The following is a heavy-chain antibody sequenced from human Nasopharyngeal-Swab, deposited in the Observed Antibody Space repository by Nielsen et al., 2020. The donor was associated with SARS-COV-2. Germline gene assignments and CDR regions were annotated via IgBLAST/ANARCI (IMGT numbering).Heavy chain of an antibody. V-gene: IGHV4-61*01. CDR2: IYYSGST. D-gene: IGHD4-17*01. CDR1: GGSVSSGSYY. J-gene: IGHJ6*02. Sequence: SETLSLTYTVSGGSVSSGSYYWSWIRQPPGKGLEWIGYIYYSGSTNYNPSLKSRVTISVDTSKNQFSLKLSSVTAADTAVYYCARVGVTTQAGMDVWGQGTTVTVSS. CDR3: ARVGVTTQAGMDV.